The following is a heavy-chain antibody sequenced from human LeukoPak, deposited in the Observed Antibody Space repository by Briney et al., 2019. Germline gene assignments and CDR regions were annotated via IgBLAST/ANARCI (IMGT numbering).Heavy chain of an antibody. CDR2: MSNDGGRT. CDR1: AFSVSNYD. Sequence: KPGGSLRLSCAASAFSVSNYDMSWVRPAPGKGLEWVSGMSNDGGRTYYADSVKGRLTIFRENTKNSLYLQMNSLRVEDTAVYYCAKGRIVGSTSFDYWGQGSLVTVSS. D-gene: IGHD1-26*01. J-gene: IGHJ4*02. CDR3: AKGRIVGSTSFDY. V-gene: IGHV3-23*01.